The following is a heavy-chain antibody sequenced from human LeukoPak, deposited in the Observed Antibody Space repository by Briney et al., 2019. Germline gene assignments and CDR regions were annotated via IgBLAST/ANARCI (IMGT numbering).Heavy chain of an antibody. CDR1: GFTFSSYG. Sequence: GGSLRLSCAASGFTFSSYGMHWVRQAPGKGLEWVSAISGSGGSTYYADSVKGRFTISRDNSKNTLFLQMDSLRAEDTATYYCAKSGDVLTVIRIYFDSWGQGTLVTVSS. CDR2: ISGSGGST. J-gene: IGHJ4*02. V-gene: IGHV3-23*01. CDR3: AKSGDVLTVIRIYFDS. D-gene: IGHD4-17*01.